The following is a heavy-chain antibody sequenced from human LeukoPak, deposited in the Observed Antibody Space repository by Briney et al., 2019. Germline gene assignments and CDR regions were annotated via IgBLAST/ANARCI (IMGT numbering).Heavy chain of an antibody. V-gene: IGHV3-7*01. CDR2: IKQDGSEK. D-gene: IGHD1-1*01. CDR1: GFTFSSYW. Sequence: GGSLRLSCAASGFTFSSYWMSWVRQAPGKGLEWVANIKQDGSEKYYVGSVKGRFTISRDNAKNSLYLQMNGLRAEDTAVYYCARDGVPYYYYYYMDVWGKGTTVTVSS. CDR3: ARDGVPYYYYYYMDV. J-gene: IGHJ6*03.